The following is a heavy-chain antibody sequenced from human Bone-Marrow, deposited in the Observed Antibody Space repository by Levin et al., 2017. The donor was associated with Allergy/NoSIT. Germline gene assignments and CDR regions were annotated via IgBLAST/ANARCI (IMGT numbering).Heavy chain of an antibody. CDR2: ISENGVTT. J-gene: IGHJ6*02. D-gene: IGHD2-15*01. CDR1: GFTFSIYV. Sequence: HSGGSLRLSCATSGFTFSIYVMSWVRQAPGKGLEWVSVISENGVTTFYADSVKGRFTISRDNSKNTLFLQMNSLRAEDTALYYCAKRYCSGGSCYPRGLDVWGQGTSVIVSS. CDR3: AKRYCSGGSCYPRGLDV. V-gene: IGHV3-23*01.